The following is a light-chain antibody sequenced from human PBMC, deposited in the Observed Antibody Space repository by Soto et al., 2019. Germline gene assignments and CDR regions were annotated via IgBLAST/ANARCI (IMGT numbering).Light chain of an antibody. CDR2: EVS. V-gene: IGLV2-14*01. CDR3: SSYTTSSTRV. J-gene: IGLJ2*01. Sequence: QSALTQPASVSGSPGQSITISCTGTSSDVGGYNYVSWHQQLPGKAPKLMIYEVSLRPSGVSNRFSGSKSGNTASLTISGLQAEDEADYSCSSYTTSSTRVFGGGTKLTVL. CDR1: SSDVGGYNY.